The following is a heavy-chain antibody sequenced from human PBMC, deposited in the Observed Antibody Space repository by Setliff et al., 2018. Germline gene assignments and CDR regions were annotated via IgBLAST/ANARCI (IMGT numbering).Heavy chain of an antibody. D-gene: IGHD3-3*01. Sequence: GESLKISCAASGFTFDDYTMHWVRQAPGKGLEWVSLISWDGGSTYYADSVKGRFTISRDNSKNSLYLQMNSLRTEDTALYYCAKGLDFWSGYAFDYWGQGILVTVSS. V-gene: IGHV3-43*01. CDR3: AKGLDFWSGYAFDY. CDR2: ISWDGGST. CDR1: GFTFDDYT. J-gene: IGHJ4*02.